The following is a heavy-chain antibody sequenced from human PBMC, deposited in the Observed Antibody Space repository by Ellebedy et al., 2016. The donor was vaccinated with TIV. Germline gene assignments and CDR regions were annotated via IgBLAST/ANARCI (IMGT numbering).Heavy chain of an antibody. CDR2: IHNSGST. J-gene: IGHJ6*02. Sequence: MPSETLSLTCTVSGGSVNSGSYYWTWIRQTPGRGLEWIGYIHNSGSTNYNPSLKSRVTISGGASENQFSLLLRSVAAADTAVYYCARVSLVRGYYAGLDVWGQGTTVTVSS. D-gene: IGHD2-8*02. V-gene: IGHV4-61*01. CDR1: GGSVNSGSYY. CDR3: ARVSLVRGYYAGLDV.